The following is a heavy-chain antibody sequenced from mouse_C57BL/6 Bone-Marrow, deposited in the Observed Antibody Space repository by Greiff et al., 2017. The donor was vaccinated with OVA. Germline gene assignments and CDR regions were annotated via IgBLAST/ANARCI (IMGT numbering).Heavy chain of an antibody. CDR2: ISSGSSTI. D-gene: IGHD4-1*01. Sequence: EVKLQESGGGLVKPGGSLKLSCAASGFTFSDYGMHWVRQAPEKGLEWVAYISSGSSTIYYADTVKGRFTISRDNAKNTLFLQMTSLRSEDTAMYYCARSYNWDAMDYWGQGTSVTVSS. CDR1: GFTFSDYG. CDR3: ARSYNWDAMDY. V-gene: IGHV5-17*01. J-gene: IGHJ4*01.